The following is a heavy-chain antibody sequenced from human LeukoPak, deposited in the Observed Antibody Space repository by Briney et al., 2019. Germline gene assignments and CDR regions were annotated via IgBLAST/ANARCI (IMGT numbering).Heavy chain of an antibody. CDR2: ISGSGGST. CDR3: AKTGQWLVEGYFDY. D-gene: IGHD6-19*01. Sequence: GGSLRHSCAASGFTFSSYAMSWVRQAPGKGLEWVSAISGSGGSTYYADSVKGRFTISRDNSKNTLYLQMNSLRAEDTAVYYCAKTGQWLVEGYFDYWGQGTLVTVSS. V-gene: IGHV3-23*01. CDR1: GFTFSSYA. J-gene: IGHJ4*02.